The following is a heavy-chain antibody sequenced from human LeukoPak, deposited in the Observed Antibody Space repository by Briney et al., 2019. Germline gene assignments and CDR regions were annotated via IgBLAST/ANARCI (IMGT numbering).Heavy chain of an antibody. Sequence: GGSLRLSCAASGFTFSDYYMSWIRQAPGKGLEWVSYISSSGSTIYYADSVKGRFTISRDNAKNSLYLQMNSLRAEDTAVYYCARDAQITMIVAHDAFDIWGQGTMVTVSS. D-gene: IGHD3-22*01. CDR1: GFTFSDYY. CDR2: ISSSGSTI. V-gene: IGHV3-11*01. J-gene: IGHJ3*02. CDR3: ARDAQITMIVAHDAFDI.